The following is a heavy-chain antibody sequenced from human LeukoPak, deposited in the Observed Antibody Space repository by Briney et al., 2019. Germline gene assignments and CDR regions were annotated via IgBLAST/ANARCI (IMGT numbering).Heavy chain of an antibody. Sequence: PGGSLRLSCAASGFTFSSYVMHWVRQAPGKGLEWVAVISYDGSNKYYADSVKGRFTISRDNSKNTLYLQMNSLRAEDTAVYYCARGYSSSWSESDYWGQGTLVTVSS. V-gene: IGHV3-30-3*01. CDR1: GFTFSSYV. CDR3: ARGYSSSWSESDY. CDR2: ISYDGSNK. D-gene: IGHD6-13*01. J-gene: IGHJ4*02.